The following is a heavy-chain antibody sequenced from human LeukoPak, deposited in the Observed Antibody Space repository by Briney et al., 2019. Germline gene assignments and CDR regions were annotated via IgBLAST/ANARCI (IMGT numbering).Heavy chain of an antibody. V-gene: IGHV3-30*04. J-gene: IGHJ4*02. Sequence: GGSLRLSCAPSGFTFNDYAMHWVRQAPGKGLEWVAVISYDGSNKYYADSVKGRFTISRDNSKNTLYLQMNSLRVEDTAVYYCAKELGATRYFDYWGQGTLVTVSS. CDR3: AKELGATRYFDY. CDR2: ISYDGSNK. D-gene: IGHD5-12*01. CDR1: GFTFNDYA.